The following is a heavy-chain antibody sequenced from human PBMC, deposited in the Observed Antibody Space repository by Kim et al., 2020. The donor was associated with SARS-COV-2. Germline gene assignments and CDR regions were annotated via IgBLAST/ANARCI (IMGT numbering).Heavy chain of an antibody. CDR3: ARGLERSPRIRFGLANWFDP. J-gene: IGHJ5*02. Sequence: SETLSLTCAVYGGSFSGYYWSWIRQPPGKGLEWIGEINHSGSTNYNPSLKSRVTISVDTSKNQFSLKLSSVTAADTAVYYCARGLERSPRIRFGLANWFDPWGQGTLVTVSS. V-gene: IGHV4-34*01. CDR1: GGSFSGYY. D-gene: IGHD3-10*01. CDR2: INHSGST.